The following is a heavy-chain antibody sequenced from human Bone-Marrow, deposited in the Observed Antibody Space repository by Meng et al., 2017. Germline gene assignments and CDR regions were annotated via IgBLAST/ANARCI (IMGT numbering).Heavy chain of an antibody. CDR3: ARGPTTMAHDFDY. D-gene: IGHD4-11*01. V-gene: IGHV4-59*12. CDR2: IYYSGST. J-gene: IGHJ4*02. Sequence: SETLSLTCTVSGDSISSYYWSWIRQSPGEGLEWIGYIYYSGSTDYNPSLKSRVTMSIDTSKNQFSLKLTSVTAADSAVYYCARGPTTMAHDFDYWGQGTLVTVSS. CDR1: GDSISSYY.